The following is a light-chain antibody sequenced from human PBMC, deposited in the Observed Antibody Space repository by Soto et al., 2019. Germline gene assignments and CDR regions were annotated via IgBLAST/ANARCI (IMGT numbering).Light chain of an antibody. J-gene: IGKJ3*01. CDR1: QSVSSSY. V-gene: IGKV3-20*01. CDR2: GAS. Sequence: EIVLTQSPGTLSLSPGERATLSCRASQSVSSSYLAWYQQKPGQAPRLLIYGASSRATGIPDRFSGSGSGTAFSLPISRLEPADFAVYYCQQYGSSPLFTFGPGTKVDIK. CDR3: QQYGSSPLFT.